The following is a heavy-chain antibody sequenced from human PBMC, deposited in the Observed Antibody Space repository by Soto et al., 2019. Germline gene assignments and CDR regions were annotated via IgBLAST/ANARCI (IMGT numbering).Heavy chain of an antibody. V-gene: IGHV1-3*01. Sequence: QVQLVQSGAEVKKPGASVKVSCKASGYTFTSYAMHWVRQAPGQRLEWMGWINAGNGNTKYSQKFQGRVTITRDTSASTAYMELSSLRSEDTAVYYCARDDFWSGYYSNNQYNWFDPWGQGTLVTVSS. D-gene: IGHD3-3*01. CDR2: INAGNGNT. CDR1: GYTFTSYA. CDR3: ARDDFWSGYYSNNQYNWFDP. J-gene: IGHJ5*02.